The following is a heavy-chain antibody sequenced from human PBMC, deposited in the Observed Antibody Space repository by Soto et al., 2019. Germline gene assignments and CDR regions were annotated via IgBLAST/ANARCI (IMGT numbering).Heavy chain of an antibody. V-gene: IGHV1-18*01. J-gene: IGHJ4*02. CDR1: GYTFTSYG. CDR2: ISAYNGNT. Sequence: ASVKVSCKASGYTFTSYGISWVRQAPGQGLEWMGWISAYNGNTNYAQKLQGRVTMTTDTSTSTAYMELRSLRADDTAVYYWARGSALAVAVPVDSWGQGTLFTFSS. D-gene: IGHD6-13*01. CDR3: ARGSALAVAVPVDS.